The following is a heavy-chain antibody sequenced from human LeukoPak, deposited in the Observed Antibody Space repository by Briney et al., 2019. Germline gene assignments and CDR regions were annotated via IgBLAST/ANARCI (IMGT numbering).Heavy chain of an antibody. CDR2: IYYSGST. V-gene: IGHV4-31*03. D-gene: IGHD6-19*01. J-gene: IGHJ4*02. Sequence: PSETLSLTCTVSGGSISSGGYYWSWIRQHPGKGLEWIGYIYYSGSTYYNPSLKSRVTISVDTSKNQFSLKLSSVTAADTAVYYCARGRPYSSGWIDYWGQGTLVTVSS. CDR1: GGSISSGGYY. CDR3: ARGRPYSSGWIDY.